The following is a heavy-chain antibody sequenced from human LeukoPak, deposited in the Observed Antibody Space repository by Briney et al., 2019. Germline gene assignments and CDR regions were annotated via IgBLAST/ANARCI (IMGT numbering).Heavy chain of an antibody. V-gene: IGHV3-30*14. Sequence: GTSLRLSCAASGFNFRSYAFHWVRQAPGKGPEWMAFITYDGTDTYYEDSVKGRFTIPGDKSANTVYLQMNSLRVDDTAMYYCAHSYDFDSSGYHRPTAIWGQGTQVTVSS. J-gene: IGHJ4*02. D-gene: IGHD3-22*01. CDR3: AHSYDFDSSGYHRPTAI. CDR1: GFNFRSYA. CDR2: ITYDGTDT.